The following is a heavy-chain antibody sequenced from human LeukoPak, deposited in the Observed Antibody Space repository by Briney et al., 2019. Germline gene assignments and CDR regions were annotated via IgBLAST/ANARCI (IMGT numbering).Heavy chain of an antibody. Sequence: PSETLSLTCSVAGGSVSGTNYYWAWIRQPPENGLEWIGTIYYSGSTYYNVSLKSRVTISVDTSKNQFSLNLSSVTAVDTAVYYCARLRSPGDFDYWGQGTLVTVSS. D-gene: IGHD1-26*01. V-gene: IGHV4-39*07. CDR2: IYYSGST. CDR1: GGSVSGTNYY. J-gene: IGHJ4*02. CDR3: ARLRSPGDFDY.